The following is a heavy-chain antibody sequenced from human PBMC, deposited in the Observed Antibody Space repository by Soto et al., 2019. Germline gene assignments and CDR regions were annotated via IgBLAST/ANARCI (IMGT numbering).Heavy chain of an antibody. CDR2: IIPMFGKA. D-gene: IGHD2-2*02. V-gene: IGHV1-69*01. CDR3: ARGYRDGYYYAMDV. CDR1: GGTFSSYA. Sequence: QVLLVQSGAEVKKPGSSVKVSCKASGGTFSSYAINWVRQAPGQGLEWMGGIIPMFGKANYAQNFQGRVTITADESTITAYMELSSLTSDDADVYYCARGYRDGYYYAMDVWGQGTTVTVSS. J-gene: IGHJ6*02.